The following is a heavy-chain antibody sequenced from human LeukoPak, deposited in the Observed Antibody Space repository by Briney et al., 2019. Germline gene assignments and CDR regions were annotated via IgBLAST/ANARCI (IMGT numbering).Heavy chain of an antibody. Sequence: GASVKVSCKASGYTFTSYDINWVRQATRQGLEWMGWINPNSVNTGYAQKFQGRVTMTRDTSINTAYMELSSLTSYDTAVYYCARSSSSDRSDYDYWGQGTLVAVSS. CDR3: ARSSSSDRSDYDY. CDR2: INPNSVNT. V-gene: IGHV1-8*02. D-gene: IGHD2-2*01. CDR1: GYTFTSYD. J-gene: IGHJ4*02.